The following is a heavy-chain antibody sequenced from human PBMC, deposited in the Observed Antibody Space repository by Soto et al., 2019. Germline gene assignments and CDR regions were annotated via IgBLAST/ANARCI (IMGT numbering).Heavy chain of an antibody. CDR2: IIGSGGNT. CDR1: GFTFGNYA. CDR3: AKYASQYYFYYYMDV. J-gene: IGHJ6*03. V-gene: IGHV3-23*01. Sequence: EVQLLESGGGLVQPGGSLRLSCAASGFTFGNYAMGWVRQAPGKGLEWVSGIIGSGGNTYNADSVKGRLTISRDNSKNTLYLQMNSLRAEDTAVYYCAKYASQYYFYYYMDVWGKGTTVTVSS.